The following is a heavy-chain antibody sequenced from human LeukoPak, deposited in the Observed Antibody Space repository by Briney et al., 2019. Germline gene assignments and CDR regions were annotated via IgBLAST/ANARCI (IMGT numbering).Heavy chain of an antibody. CDR3: ARETNPYDSSGYIFDY. CDR1: GFTFSSYS. CDR2: ISSSSSYI. Sequence: KTGGSLRLSCAASGFTFSSYSMNWVRQAPGKGLEWVSSISSSSSYIYYADSVKGRFTISRDNANNSLYLQMNSLRAEDTAVYYCARETNPYDSSGYIFDYWGQGTLVTVSS. J-gene: IGHJ4*02. V-gene: IGHV3-21*01. D-gene: IGHD3-22*01.